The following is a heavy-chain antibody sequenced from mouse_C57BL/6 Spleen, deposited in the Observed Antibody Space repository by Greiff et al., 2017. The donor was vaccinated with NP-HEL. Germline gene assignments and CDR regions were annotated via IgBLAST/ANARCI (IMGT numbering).Heavy chain of an antibody. CDR2: INPSTGGT. CDR3: ARGYYGSSPLDY. CDR1: GYSFTGYY. Sequence: EVQLQQSGPELVKPGASVKISCKASGYSFTGYYMNWVKQSPEKSLEWIGEINPSTGGTTYNQKFKAKATLTVDKSSSTAYMQLKSLTSEDSAVYYCARGYYGSSPLDYWGQGTSVTVSS. D-gene: IGHD1-1*01. J-gene: IGHJ4*01. V-gene: IGHV1-42*01.